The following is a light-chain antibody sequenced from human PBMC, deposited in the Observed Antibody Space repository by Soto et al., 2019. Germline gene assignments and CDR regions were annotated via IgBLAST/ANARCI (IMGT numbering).Light chain of an antibody. CDR3: QHLKSYPLT. J-gene: IGKJ4*01. V-gene: IGKV1-9*01. Sequence: DIQVTQSPCFLSASLGDRVTLSCRASQSISTYLAWYQQKPGKAPKLLIYAASTLTSGVPSRFSGSGSGTEFTLTISRLQAEDFATYYCQHLKSYPLTFGRGTKVEIK. CDR2: AAS. CDR1: QSISTY.